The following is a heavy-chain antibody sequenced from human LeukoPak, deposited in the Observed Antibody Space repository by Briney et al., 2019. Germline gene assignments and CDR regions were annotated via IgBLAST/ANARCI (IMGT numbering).Heavy chain of an antibody. CDR2: IGTRSNRI. D-gene: IGHD1-26*01. CDR3: AREARGSGRDFDY. V-gene: IGHV3-11*01. Sequence: GGSLRLSCAAPGFNFSDIYMYSIRQALGLGLEWISYIGTRSNRIYYADSVKGRFTISRDDAKNSLYLQMNSLRDEDTAVYFCAREARGSGRDFDYWGQGILVTVSS. J-gene: IGHJ4*02. CDR1: GFNFSDIY.